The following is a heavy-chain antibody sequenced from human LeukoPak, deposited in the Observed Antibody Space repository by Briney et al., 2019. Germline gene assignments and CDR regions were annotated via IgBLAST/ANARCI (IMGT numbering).Heavy chain of an antibody. Sequence: SQTLSLTCTVSGGSISSYYWSWIRQPPGKGLEWIGYIYYSGSTNYNPSLKSRVTISVDTSKNQFSLKLSSVTAADTAVYYCARGGYSSGWYRFDYWGQGTLVTVSS. V-gene: IGHV4-59*01. CDR3: ARGGYSSGWYRFDY. J-gene: IGHJ4*02. CDR2: IYYSGST. CDR1: GGSISSYY. D-gene: IGHD6-19*01.